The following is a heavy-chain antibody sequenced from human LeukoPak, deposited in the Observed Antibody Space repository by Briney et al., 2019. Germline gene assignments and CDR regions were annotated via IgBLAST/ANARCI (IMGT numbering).Heavy chain of an antibody. CDR1: GGTFSSYA. Sequence: ASVKVSCKASGGTFSSYAISWVRQAPGQGLEWMGGIIPIFGAANYAQKFQGSVTITADESTSTAYMELSSLRSEDTAVYYCASQEAAADSLDYWGQGTLLTVSS. CDR2: IIPIFGAA. J-gene: IGHJ4*02. V-gene: IGHV1-69*13. CDR3: ASQEAAADSLDY. D-gene: IGHD6-13*01.